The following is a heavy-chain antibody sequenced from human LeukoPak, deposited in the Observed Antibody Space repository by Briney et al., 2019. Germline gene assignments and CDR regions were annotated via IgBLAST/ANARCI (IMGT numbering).Heavy chain of an antibody. J-gene: IGHJ4*02. V-gene: IGHV4-4*02. CDR3: ARGYYHDSK. CDR2: IHHSGST. CDR1: GGSLTTDNW. D-gene: IGHD3-22*01. Sequence: PSEPLSLTCAVSGGSLTTDNWWTWVRPPPGKGLEWIGEIHHSGSTNYNPSLKSRVTISIDKSKNQFSLKVTSVTAADTAVYYCARGYYHDSKWGQGILVTVSS.